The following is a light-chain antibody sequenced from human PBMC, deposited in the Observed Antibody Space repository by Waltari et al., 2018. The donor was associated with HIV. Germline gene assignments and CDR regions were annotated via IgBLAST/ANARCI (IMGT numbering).Light chain of an antibody. CDR3: MQALQTPYT. J-gene: IGKJ2*01. V-gene: IGKV2-28*01. CDR2: LGS. Sequence: DIVMTQSLLSLPVTPGEPASITCRSSQSLLHTNGYNYLDWYLQKPGQSPQVLIYLGSNRASGVPDRFSGSGSGTDFTLKISRVEAEDVGVYYCMQALQTPYTFGRGTKLEIK. CDR1: QSLLHTNGYNY.